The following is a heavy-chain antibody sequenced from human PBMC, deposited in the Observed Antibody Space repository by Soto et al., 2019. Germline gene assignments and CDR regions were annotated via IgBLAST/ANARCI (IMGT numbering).Heavy chain of an antibody. CDR3: ARGRPDCSGGSCYPRCFDP. Sequence: QVQLVQSGAEGKKPGSSVKVSCKASGGTFSSYAISWVRQAPGQGLEWMGGIIPIFGTANYAQKFQGRVTITADESTSTAYMELSSLRSDDTAVYYCARGRPDCSGGSCYPRCFDPWGQGTLVTVSS. V-gene: IGHV1-69*01. D-gene: IGHD2-15*01. CDR1: GGTFSSYA. J-gene: IGHJ5*02. CDR2: IIPIFGTA.